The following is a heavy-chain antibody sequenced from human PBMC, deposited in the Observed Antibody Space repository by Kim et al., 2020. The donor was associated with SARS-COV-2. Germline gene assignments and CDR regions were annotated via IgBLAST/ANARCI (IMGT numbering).Heavy chain of an antibody. D-gene: IGHD3-22*01. J-gene: IGHJ4*02. CDR2: ISYDGSNK. CDR1: GFTFSSYA. Sequence: GGSLRLSCATSGFTFSSYAMHWVRQAPGKGLEWVAVISYDGSNKYYADSVKGRFTISRDNSKNTLYLQMNSLRAEDTAVYYCASLSPLGNLTPGDYYDSSGYYDGGQGTLVTVSS. CDR3: ASLSPLGNLTPGDYYDSSGYYD. V-gene: IGHV3-30-3*01.